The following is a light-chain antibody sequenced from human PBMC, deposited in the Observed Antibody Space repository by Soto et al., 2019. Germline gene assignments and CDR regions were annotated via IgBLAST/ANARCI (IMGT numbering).Light chain of an antibody. V-gene: IGKV1-5*03. CDR1: QSISSW. CDR2: KAS. CDR3: QQYNTYLWT. Sequence: DIQMTQSPSTLSASVGDRVIIICRASQSISSWLAWYQQKPGKAPKLLIYKASSLESGVPSRFSGSGSGTEFTLTIRSLQPDDFATYYCQQYNTYLWTFGQGTKVEIK. J-gene: IGKJ1*01.